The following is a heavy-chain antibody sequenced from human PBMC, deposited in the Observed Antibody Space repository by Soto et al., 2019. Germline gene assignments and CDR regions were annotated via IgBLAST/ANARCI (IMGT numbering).Heavy chain of an antibody. CDR2: ISYSGSA. J-gene: IGHJ4*02. CDR1: GGSISGSRYY. D-gene: IGHD4-17*01. CDR3: AGLFGDYVSY. V-gene: IGHV4-39*01. Sequence: SETMSLTCTVSGGSISGSRYYWGWIRQPPGKGLEWIGSISYSGSAYYSPSLKSRVTISVDTSKNQFSLNLSSVIAADTAVYYCAGLFGDYVSYWGQGTLVTVSS.